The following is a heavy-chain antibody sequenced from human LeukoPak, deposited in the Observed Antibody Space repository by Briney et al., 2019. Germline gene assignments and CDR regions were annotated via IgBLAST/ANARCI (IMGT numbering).Heavy chain of an antibody. D-gene: IGHD4-11*01. CDR3: ARDGMTNPWYFDL. CDR2: IYYSGSI. Sequence: SETLSLTCAVSGGSISSYYWSWIRQPPGKGLEWIAYIYYSGSINYNPSLKSRVTISVDTSKNQFSLKLSSVTAADTAVYYCARDGMTNPWYFDLWGRGTLVTVSS. CDR1: GGSISSYY. J-gene: IGHJ2*01. V-gene: IGHV4-59*01.